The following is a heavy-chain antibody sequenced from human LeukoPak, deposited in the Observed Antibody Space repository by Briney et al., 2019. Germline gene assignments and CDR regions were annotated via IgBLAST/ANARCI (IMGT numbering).Heavy chain of an antibody. D-gene: IGHD1-26*01. J-gene: IGHJ1*01. CDR3: AKDYSGSYSRAFQH. Sequence: GGSLRLSCAASGFTFSSYWMSWVRQAPGKGLEWVANIKQDGSEKYYVDSVKGRFTISRDNAKNTLYLQMNSLRAEDTAVYYCAKDYSGSYSRAFQHWGQGTLVTVSS. V-gene: IGHV3-7*01. CDR2: IKQDGSEK. CDR1: GFTFSSYW.